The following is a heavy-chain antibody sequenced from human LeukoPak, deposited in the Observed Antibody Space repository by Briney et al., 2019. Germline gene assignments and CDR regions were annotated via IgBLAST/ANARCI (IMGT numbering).Heavy chain of an antibody. V-gene: IGHV3-48*04. CDR3: ARGYNSGWLVY. CDR2: ISSSGSTI. D-gene: IGHD6-19*01. CDR1: GFTFSSYG. Sequence: GGSLRLSCAASGFTFSSYGMHWVRQAPGKGLEWVSYISSSGSTIYYADSVKGRFTISRDNAKNSLYLQMNSLRAEDTAVYYCARGYNSGWLVYWGQGTLVTVSS. J-gene: IGHJ4*02.